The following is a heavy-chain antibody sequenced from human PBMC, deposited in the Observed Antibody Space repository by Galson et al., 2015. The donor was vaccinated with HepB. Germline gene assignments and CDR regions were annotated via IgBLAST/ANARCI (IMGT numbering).Heavy chain of an antibody. J-gene: IGHJ3*01. CDR1: GYTFTRYW. CDR3: ARRKLLKDAFDF. V-gene: IGHV5-51*01. CDR2: VPPGDSDI. Sequence: QSGAEVKKSGESLKISSTGSGYTFTRYWIGWVRQMPGKGLEWMGNVPPGDSDIKYSPSFQGQATISADKFITTAYLQWSSLQASDTAMYYCARRKLLKDAFDFWGEGTMVTVSS.